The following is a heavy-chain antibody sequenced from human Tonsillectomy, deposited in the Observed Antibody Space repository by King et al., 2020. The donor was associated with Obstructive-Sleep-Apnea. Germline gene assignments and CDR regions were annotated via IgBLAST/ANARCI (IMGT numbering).Heavy chain of an antibody. J-gene: IGHJ4*02. D-gene: IGHD6-13*01. CDR1: GGSISSSSYY. CDR2: IYYSWST. V-gene: IGHV4-39*07. CDR3: ARWGAAAGIYYFDY. Sequence: QLQESGPGLVKPSETLSLTCTVSGGSISSSSYYLGWIRQPPGKGLEWIGSIYYSWSTYYNPSLKSRVTISVDTSKNQFSLKLSSVTAADTAVYYCARWGAAAGIYYFDYWGQGTLVTVSS.